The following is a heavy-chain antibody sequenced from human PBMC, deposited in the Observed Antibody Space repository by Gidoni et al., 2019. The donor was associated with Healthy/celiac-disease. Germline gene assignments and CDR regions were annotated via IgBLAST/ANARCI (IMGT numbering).Heavy chain of an antibody. V-gene: IGHV1-3*01. CDR1: GYTFTSYA. D-gene: IGHD1-26*01. J-gene: IGHJ4*02. CDR2: INAGNGNT. Sequence: QVQLVQSGAEVKKPGASVKVSCKASGYTFTSYAMHWVRQAPGQRLEWMGWINAGNGNTKYSQKFQGRVTITRDTSASTAYMELSSLRSEDTAVYYCARGGRLRGEVGAIGYWGQGTLVTVSS. CDR3: ARGGRLRGEVGAIGY.